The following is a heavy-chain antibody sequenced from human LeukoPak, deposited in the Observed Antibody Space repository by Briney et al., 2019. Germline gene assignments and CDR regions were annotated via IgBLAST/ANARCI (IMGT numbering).Heavy chain of an antibody. CDR1: GFTVSSNY. V-gene: IGHV3-23*01. Sequence: PGGSLRLSCAASGFTVSSNYMSWVRQAPGKGLEWVSAISGSGGSTYYADSVKGRFTISRDNSKNTLYLQMNSLRAEDTAVYYCAKDTIGYCSSTSCLSDYWGQGTLVTVSS. CDR3: AKDTIGYCSSTSCLSDY. D-gene: IGHD2-2*01. CDR2: ISGSGGST. J-gene: IGHJ4*02.